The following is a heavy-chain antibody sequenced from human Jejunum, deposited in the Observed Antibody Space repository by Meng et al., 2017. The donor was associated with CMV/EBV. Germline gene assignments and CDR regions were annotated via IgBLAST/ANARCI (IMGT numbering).Heavy chain of an antibody. D-gene: IGHD2-2*01. V-gene: IGHV3-33*06. J-gene: IGHJ1*01. CDR3: AKDYTHFCTSTTCYPPEH. CDR1: YG. CDR2: IWYDGNKK. Sequence: YGIHWVRKVPGKGLEWVAVIWYDGNKKFYADSVKGRFTISRDNSKNTVYLQMNSLRGEDTAVYYCAKDYTHFCTSTTCYPPEHWGQGTLVTVSS.